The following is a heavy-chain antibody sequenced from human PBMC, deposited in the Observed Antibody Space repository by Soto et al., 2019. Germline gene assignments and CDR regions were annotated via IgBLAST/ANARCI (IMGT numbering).Heavy chain of an antibody. D-gene: IGHD3-22*01. CDR1: GFTFSNAW. V-gene: IGHV3-15*07. CDR3: TTGLTTYITMIVVPPGGAFDL. J-gene: IGHJ3*01. CDR2: IKSKTDGGTT. Sequence: EVQLVESGGGLVKPGGSLRLSCAASGFTFSNAWMNWVRQAPGKGLEWVGRIKSKTDGGTTDYAAPVKGRFTISRDDSKNTIYLQMNSLKTEDTAVYYCTTGLTTYITMIVVPPGGAFDLWGQGTMVTVSS.